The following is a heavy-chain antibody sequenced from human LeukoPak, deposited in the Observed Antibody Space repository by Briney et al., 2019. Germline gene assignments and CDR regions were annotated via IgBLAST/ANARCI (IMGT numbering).Heavy chain of an antibody. Sequence: PGGSLRLSCAASGFTFSTYWLAWVRQAPGKGLEWVANLKEDGSGKHYVDSVKGRFTISRDNAKNSLYLQMNSLRAEDTAVYYCAGGSWWFDYWGQGTLVTVSS. V-gene: IGHV3-7*01. CDR1: GFTFSTYW. CDR3: AGGSWWFDY. J-gene: IGHJ4*02. CDR2: LKEDGSGK. D-gene: IGHD2-15*01.